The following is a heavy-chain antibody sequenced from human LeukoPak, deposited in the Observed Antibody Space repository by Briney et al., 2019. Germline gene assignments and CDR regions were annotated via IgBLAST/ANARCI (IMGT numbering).Heavy chain of an antibody. CDR1: GYTFTSYG. V-gene: IGHV1-18*01. D-gene: IGHD3-22*01. CDR2: ISAYNGNT. CDR3: ARDPLNYYDSSGYYRHDAFDI. Sequence: EASVKVSCKASGYTFTSYGISWVRQAPGQGLEWVGWISAYNGNTNYAQKLQGRVTMTTDTSTNTAYMELKSMRSDDTAVYYCARDPLNYYDSSGYYRHDAFDIWGQGTMVTVSS. J-gene: IGHJ3*02.